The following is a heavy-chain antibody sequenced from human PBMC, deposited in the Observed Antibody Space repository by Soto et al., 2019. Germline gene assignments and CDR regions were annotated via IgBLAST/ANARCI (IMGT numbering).Heavy chain of an antibody. J-gene: IGHJ4*02. CDR1: GYTFTSYG. CDR2: ISAYNGNT. V-gene: IGHV1-18*01. Sequence: ASVKVSCKASGYTFTSYGISWVRQAPGQGLEWMGWISAYNGNTNYAQKLQGRVTMTTDTSTSTAYMELRSLRSDDTAVYYCARDLDTGYCSGGSCALDYWGQGTLVTVSS. CDR3: ARDLDTGYCSGGSCALDY. D-gene: IGHD2-15*01.